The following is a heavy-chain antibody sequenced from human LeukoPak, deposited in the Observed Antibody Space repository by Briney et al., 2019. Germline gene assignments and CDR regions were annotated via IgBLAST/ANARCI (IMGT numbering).Heavy chain of an antibody. V-gene: IGHV3-30*02. J-gene: IGHJ6*03. CDR1: KFTFSNYG. D-gene: IGHD1-26*01. Sequence: PGGSLRLSCAASKFTFSNYGMHWVRQAPGKGLEWVAFIRYDGSNKYYADSVKGRFTISRDNSKNTLYLQLNSLRVEDTAVYYCAKNRGAGSHYYYHMNVWGKGTTVTVSS. CDR2: IRYDGSNK. CDR3: AKNRGAGSHYYYHMNV.